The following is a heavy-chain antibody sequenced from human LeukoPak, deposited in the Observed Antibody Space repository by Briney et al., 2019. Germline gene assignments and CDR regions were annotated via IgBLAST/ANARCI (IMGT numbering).Heavy chain of an antibody. D-gene: IGHD2-2*01. CDR3: ARGGGGVAMKY. V-gene: IGHV5-51*01. CDR2: IYPADSHT. J-gene: IGHJ4*02. Sequence: GESLKISCKGSEYTFGNHWLAWVRQMPGKGLEWMGIIYPADSHTRYSPSFQGQVTISADKSITTAYLQWSSLKASDTAMYYCARGGGGVAMKYWGQGTLVTVSS. CDR1: EYTFGNHW.